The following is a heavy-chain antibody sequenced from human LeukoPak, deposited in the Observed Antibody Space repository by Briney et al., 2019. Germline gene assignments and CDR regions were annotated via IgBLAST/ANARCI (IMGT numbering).Heavy chain of an antibody. CDR3: ARGAAYSSSPVDY. Sequence: SEPLSLTCTVSGGSISSYYWSWIRQPPGKGLEWIGYIYYSGSTNYNPSLKSRVTISVDTSKNQFSLKLSSVTAADTAVYYCARGAAYSSSPVDYWGQGTLVTVSS. CDR1: GGSISSYY. V-gene: IGHV4-59*01. D-gene: IGHD6-6*01. J-gene: IGHJ4*02. CDR2: IYYSGST.